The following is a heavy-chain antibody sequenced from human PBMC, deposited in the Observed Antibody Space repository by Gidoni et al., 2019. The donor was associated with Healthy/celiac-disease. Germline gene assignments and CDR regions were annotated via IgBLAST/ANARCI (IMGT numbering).Heavy chain of an antibody. CDR3: ARQGVGFGELLYYFDY. CDR1: GGSISSSSYY. D-gene: IGHD3-10*01. CDR2: IYYSGST. Sequence: QLQLQESGPGLVKPSETLSLTCTVSGGSISSSSYYWGWIRQPPGKGLEWIGSIYYSGSTYYNPSLKSRVTISVDTSKNQFSLKLSSVTAADTAVYYCARQGVGFGELLYYFDYWGQGTLVTVSS. V-gene: IGHV4-39*01. J-gene: IGHJ4*02.